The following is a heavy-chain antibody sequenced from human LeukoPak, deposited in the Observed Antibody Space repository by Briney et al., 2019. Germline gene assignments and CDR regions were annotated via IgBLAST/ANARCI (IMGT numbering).Heavy chain of an antibody. CDR1: GYTLAGYY. J-gene: IGHJ5*02. D-gene: IGHD1-26*01. V-gene: IGHV1-2*02. CDR3: ARDLEGGWFDP. CDR2: INPNSGGT. Sequence: ASVKVSCKASGYTLAGYYMHWVRQAPGQGLEWMGWINPNSGGTNYAQKFQGRVTMTRDTSISTAYMELSRLRSDDTAVYYCARDLEGGWFDPWGQGTLVTVSS.